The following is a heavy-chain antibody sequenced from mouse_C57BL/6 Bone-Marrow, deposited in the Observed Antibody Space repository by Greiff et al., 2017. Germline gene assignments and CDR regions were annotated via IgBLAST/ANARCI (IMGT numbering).Heavy chain of an antibody. D-gene: IGHD1-1*01. J-gene: IGHJ2*01. CDR3: AIFITSYFDY. V-gene: IGHV1-61*01. CDR2: IYPSDSET. Sequence: QVQLQQPGAELVRPGSSVKLSCKASGYTFTSYWMDWVKQRPGQGLEWIGNIYPSDSETHYNQKFKDKATLTVDKSSSTAYMQLISLTSEDSAVYYCAIFITSYFDYCGQGTTLTVSS. CDR1: GYTFTSYW.